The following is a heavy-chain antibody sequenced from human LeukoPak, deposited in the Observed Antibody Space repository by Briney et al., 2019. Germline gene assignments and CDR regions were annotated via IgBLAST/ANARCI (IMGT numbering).Heavy chain of an antibody. D-gene: IGHD4-17*01. Sequence: PGGSLRLSCAASGLTFSSYSMNCVRQAPGKGLEWVSSISSSSSYIYYADSVKGRFTISRDNAKNSLYLQMNSLRAEDTAVYYCASILNYGDYVDLDYWGQRTLVTVSS. CDR3: ASILNYGDYVDLDY. V-gene: IGHV3-21*01. CDR2: ISSSSSYI. J-gene: IGHJ4*02. CDR1: GLTFSSYS.